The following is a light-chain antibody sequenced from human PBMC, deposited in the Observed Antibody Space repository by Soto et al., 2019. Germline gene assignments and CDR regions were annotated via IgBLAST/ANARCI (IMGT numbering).Light chain of an antibody. V-gene: IGKV3-11*01. CDR3: QQRSNWLWT. Sequence: EIVLTQSPATLSLSPGERATLSCRASQSVSSYLAWYQQKPGQAPSLLIYDASNRATGIPARFSGSGSGTDVTLTISSLEPEDFAVYYCQQRSNWLWTFGQGTKVEIK. CDR1: QSVSSY. J-gene: IGKJ1*01. CDR2: DAS.